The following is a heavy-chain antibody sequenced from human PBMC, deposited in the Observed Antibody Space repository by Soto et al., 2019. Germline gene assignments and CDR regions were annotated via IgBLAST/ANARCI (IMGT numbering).Heavy chain of an antibody. V-gene: IGHV4-4*02. CDR3: ASSGYSSGWYYFDY. Sequence: QVKLQESSPGLVKPSGTLSLTCAVSSGSIRSSNWWSWVRKPQGKGLEWIGEIYHSGSTNYNPSLTSRVTRSVDKSKNQLSLKLSSVTAADTAVYYCASSGYSSGWYYFDYWGQETLVTDSS. CDR2: IYHSGST. J-gene: IGHJ4*02. D-gene: IGHD6-19*01. CDR1: SGSIRSSNW.